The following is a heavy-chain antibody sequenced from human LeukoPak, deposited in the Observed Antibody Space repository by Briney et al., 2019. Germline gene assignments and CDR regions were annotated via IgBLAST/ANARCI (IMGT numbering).Heavy chain of an antibody. CDR2: IKSKTDGGTT. CDR1: GFTVSSNY. J-gene: IGHJ4*02. D-gene: IGHD3-10*01. CDR3: TTDLWFGELFDY. Sequence: PGGSLRLSCAASGFTVSSNYMSWVRQAPGKGLEWVGRIKSKTDGGTTDYAAPVKGRFTISRDDSKNTLYLQMNSLKTEDTAVYYCTTDLWFGELFDYWGQGTLVTVSS. V-gene: IGHV3-15*01.